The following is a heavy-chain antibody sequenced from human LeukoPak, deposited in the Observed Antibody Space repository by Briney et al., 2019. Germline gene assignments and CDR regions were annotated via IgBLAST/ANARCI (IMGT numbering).Heavy chain of an antibody. CDR1: GGSISSYY. V-gene: IGHV4-59*01. CDR3: ARDQWELPAY. Sequence: SETLSLTCTVSGGSISSYYWSWIRQPPGKGLEWIGYIYYSGSTNYSPSLKSRVTISVGTSENQFSLKLSSVTAADTAVYYCARDQWELPAYWGQGTLVTVSS. CDR2: IYYSGST. D-gene: IGHD1-26*01. J-gene: IGHJ4*02.